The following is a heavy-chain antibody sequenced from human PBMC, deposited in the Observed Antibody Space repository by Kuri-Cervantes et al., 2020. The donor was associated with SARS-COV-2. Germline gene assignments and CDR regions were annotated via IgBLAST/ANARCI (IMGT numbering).Heavy chain of an antibody. CDR1: GYTLTELS. CDR2: FDPEDGET. D-gene: IGHD2-2*01. V-gene: IGHV1-24*01. Sequence: ASVKVSCKVSGYTLTELSMHWVRQVPGKGLEWMGGFDPEDGETIYAQKFQGRVTMTTDRSTTTAYMELRSLRSDDTAMYYCVRDIIVVVPGALYMDVWGKGTTVTVSS. J-gene: IGHJ6*03. CDR3: VRDIIVVVPGALYMDV.